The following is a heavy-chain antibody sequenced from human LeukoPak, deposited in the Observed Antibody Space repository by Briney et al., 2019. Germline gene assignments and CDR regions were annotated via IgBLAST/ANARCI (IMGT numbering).Heavy chain of an antibody. CDR3: ARWVGATGFDY. J-gene: IGHJ4*02. V-gene: IGHV1-2*02. D-gene: IGHD1-26*01. CDR1: GYTFNGYY. Sequence: VKVSCKASGYTFNGYYIHWVRQAPGQGLEWMGWINPNSGGTNYAQKFQGRVTMTRDTSISTAYMELSRLRSDDTAVYYCARWVGATGFDYWGQGTLVTVSS. CDR2: INPNSGGT.